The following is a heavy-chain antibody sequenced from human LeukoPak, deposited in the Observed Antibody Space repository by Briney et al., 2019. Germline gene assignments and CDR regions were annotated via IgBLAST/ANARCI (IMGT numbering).Heavy chain of an antibody. J-gene: IGHJ5*02. Sequence: GGSLRLSCVASGYTFSTYWMHWVRQGPGKGLVWVSRINEDGSSTSYAESVRGRFTISRDNAKNTLFLQMNSLGAEDAAVYYCAKDAVVTRFWLDPWGQGTLVTVSS. CDR3: AKDAVVTRFWLDP. CDR1: GYTFSTYW. CDR2: INEDGSST. V-gene: IGHV3-74*01. D-gene: IGHD4-23*01.